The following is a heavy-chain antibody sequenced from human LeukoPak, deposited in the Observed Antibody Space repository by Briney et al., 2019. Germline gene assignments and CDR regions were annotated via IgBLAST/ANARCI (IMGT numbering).Heavy chain of an antibody. CDR1: GGSFSGYY. V-gene: IGHV4-34*01. CDR2: INHSGST. CDR3: ARNVYYYDSSGYYLNGNYYYYGMDV. Sequence: SETLSLTCAVYGGSFSGYYWSWIHQPPGKGLEWIGEINHSGSTNYNPSLKSRVTISVDTSKDQFSLKLSSVTAADTAVYYCARNVYYYDSSGYYLNGNYYYYGMDVWGQGTTVTVSS. D-gene: IGHD3-22*01. J-gene: IGHJ6*02.